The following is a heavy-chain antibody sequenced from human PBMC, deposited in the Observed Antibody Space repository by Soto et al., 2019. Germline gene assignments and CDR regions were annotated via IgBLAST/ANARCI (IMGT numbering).Heavy chain of an antibody. CDR3: ACDEDNGSGRSGGMDV. V-gene: IGHV4-31*03. CDR1: GGSISSDDFF. CDR2: IYHSGTT. D-gene: IGHD3-10*01. Sequence: QVQLQESGPGLVKPSETLSLSCNVYGGSISSDDFFWSWVRQHPARGLDWIGYIYHSGTTYYNPSLQSRITISVDTSKNQFSLKLRSVTAAATAVDFCACDEDNGSGRSGGMDVWGQGTAVTVS. J-gene: IGHJ6*02.